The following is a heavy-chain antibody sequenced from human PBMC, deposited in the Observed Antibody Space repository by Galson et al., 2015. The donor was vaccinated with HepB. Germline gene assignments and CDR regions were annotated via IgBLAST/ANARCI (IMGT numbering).Heavy chain of an antibody. V-gene: IGHV4-34*01. J-gene: IGHJ4*02. D-gene: IGHD3-22*01. CDR2: IDDSGST. CDR1: GGAFSGNY. Sequence: SETLSLTCAVYGGAFSGNYWSWIRQPPGKGLEWIGEIDDSGSTNYTPSLKSRVTISVDTSKNQFSLKLSSVTAADTAVYYCARSRDSSGYFYEGRYHFDYWGQGSLVSVSS. CDR3: ARSRDSSGYFYEGRYHFDY.